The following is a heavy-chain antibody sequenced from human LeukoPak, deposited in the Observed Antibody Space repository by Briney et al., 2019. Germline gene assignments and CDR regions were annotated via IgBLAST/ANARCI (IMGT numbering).Heavy chain of an antibody. CDR2: INPKSGGT. V-gene: IGHV1-2*02. Sequence: ASVKVSCKTSGYTFTGYDMHWGRQAPGPGLEWMGWINPKSGGTSYPQTLQGRVSMTRDTSTSTASMELRRLRPDDTAAYYSLPSNNFYYFGGWGPGTLVSVSS. D-gene: IGHD3-10*01. CDR1: GYTFTGYD. J-gene: IGHJ4*02. CDR3: LPSNNFYYFGG.